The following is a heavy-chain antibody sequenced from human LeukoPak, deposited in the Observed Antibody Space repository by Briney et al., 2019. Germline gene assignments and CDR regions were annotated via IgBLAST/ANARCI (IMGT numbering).Heavy chain of an antibody. Sequence: ASVKVSCKASGYTFSMYNMHWVRQAPGQGLEWMGIINPSGGTSYAQKLQGRITMTRDTSTSTLYMELSSLRSEDTAVYYCARQGVAGTGLDFWGQGTLVTVSS. V-gene: IGHV1-46*01. J-gene: IGHJ4*02. CDR2: INPSGGT. CDR3: ARQGVAGTGLDF. CDR1: GYTFSMYN. D-gene: IGHD6-13*01.